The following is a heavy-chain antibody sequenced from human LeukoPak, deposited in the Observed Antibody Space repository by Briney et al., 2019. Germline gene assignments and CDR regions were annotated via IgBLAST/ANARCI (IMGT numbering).Heavy chain of an antibody. V-gene: IGHV3-21*04. CDR1: GFTFSLYS. J-gene: IGHJ4*02. CDR2: ISSSSYDI. Sequence: GGSLRLSCTASGFTFSLYSMNWVRQAPGKGLEWVSSISSSSYDIYYADSVKGRFTISRDFSKNTVFLHMNSLRAEDTAMYYCARGDDSGYYDYFDYWGQGALVTVSS. D-gene: IGHD3-22*01. CDR3: ARGDDSGYYDYFDY.